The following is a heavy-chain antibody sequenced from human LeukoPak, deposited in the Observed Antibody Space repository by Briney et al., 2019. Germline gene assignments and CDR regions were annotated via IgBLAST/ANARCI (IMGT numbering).Heavy chain of an antibody. Sequence: ASVKVSCKASGGTFSSYAISWVRQAPGQGLEWMGGIIPIFGTANYAQKFQGRVTITTDESTSTAYMELSRLRSEDTAVYYCARVGPLHDFWSGYYEAVTYYMDVWGKGTTVTVSS. D-gene: IGHD3-3*01. CDR3: ARVGPLHDFWSGYYEAVTYYMDV. CDR1: GGTFSSYA. V-gene: IGHV1-69*05. J-gene: IGHJ6*03. CDR2: IIPIFGTA.